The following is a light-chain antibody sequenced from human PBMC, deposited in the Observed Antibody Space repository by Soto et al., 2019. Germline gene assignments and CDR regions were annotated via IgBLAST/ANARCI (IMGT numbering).Light chain of an antibody. CDR1: SSNIGSST. CDR2: NNN. V-gene: IGLV1-44*01. CDR3: AAWDDSLNGLV. Sequence: QSVLTQPPSASGTPGQRVTISCSGSSSNIGSSTVNWYQQLPGTAPKLLIYNNNQRPSGVPDRFSGSKSGTSASLAISGLQSEDEADYYRAAWDDSLNGLVFGTGTKLTVL. J-gene: IGLJ1*01.